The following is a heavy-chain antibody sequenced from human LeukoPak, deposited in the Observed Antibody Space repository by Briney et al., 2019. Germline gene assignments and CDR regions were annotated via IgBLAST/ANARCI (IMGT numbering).Heavy chain of an antibody. D-gene: IGHD3-3*01. Sequence: GGSLRLSCAASGFTFSSYSMNWVRQAPGKGLEWVSSISSSSSYIYYADSVKGRFTISRDNAKNSLYLQMNSLRAEDTAVYYCTTDDDFWSGYPDYWGQGTLVTVSS. CDR1: GFTFSSYS. CDR2: ISSSSSYI. CDR3: TTDDDFWSGYPDY. V-gene: IGHV3-21*01. J-gene: IGHJ4*02.